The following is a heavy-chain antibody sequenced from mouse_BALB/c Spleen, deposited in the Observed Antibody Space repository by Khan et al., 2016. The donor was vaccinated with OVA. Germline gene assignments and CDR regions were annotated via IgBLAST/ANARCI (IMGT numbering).Heavy chain of an antibody. CDR1: VDSITSGY. CDR3: ARSTYRYAFAY. J-gene: IGHJ3*01. Sequence: EVKLLESGPSLVKPSQTLSLTCSVTVDSITSGYWSWIRKFPGNKLEYMGYIIYTGNTYYNPSLKSRISITRHTSKNQYYLQLNSVTTEDTATYYCARSTYRYAFAYWGQGTLVTVSA. V-gene: IGHV3-8*02. D-gene: IGHD2-14*01. CDR2: IIYTGNT.